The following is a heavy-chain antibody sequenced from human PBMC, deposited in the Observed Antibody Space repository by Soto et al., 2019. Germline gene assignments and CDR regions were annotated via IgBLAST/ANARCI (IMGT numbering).Heavy chain of an antibody. CDR2: INHSGST. CDR3: ARGLRDGYNMYYFDY. CDR1: GGSFSGYY. Sequence: QVQLQQWGAGLLKPSETLSLTCAVYGGSFSGYYWSWIRQPPGKGLEWIGEINHSGSTNYNPSLKSRVTISVDTSKTQFSLKLSSVTAADTAVYYCARGLRDGYNMYYFDYWGQGTLVTVSS. J-gene: IGHJ4*02. D-gene: IGHD5-12*01. V-gene: IGHV4-34*01.